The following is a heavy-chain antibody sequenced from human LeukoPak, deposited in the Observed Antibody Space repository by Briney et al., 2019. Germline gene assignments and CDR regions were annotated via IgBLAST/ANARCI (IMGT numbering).Heavy chain of an antibody. V-gene: IGHV4-59*01. Sequence: SETLSLTCSVSGASTTSYYWNWIRQAPGKGLEWIGYIYSDGTTSYSPSLRSRVTISIDTSRNQFSLKLSSVTAADAAVYYCARDTRSYDASGYYYFDYWGQGALVTVSS. CDR3: ARDTRSYDASGYYYFDY. CDR1: GASTTSYY. J-gene: IGHJ4*02. D-gene: IGHD3-22*01. CDR2: IYSDGTT.